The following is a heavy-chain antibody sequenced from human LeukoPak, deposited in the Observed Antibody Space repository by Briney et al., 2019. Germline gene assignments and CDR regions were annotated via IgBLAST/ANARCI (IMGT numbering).Heavy chain of an antibody. CDR3: ARDLGRVRFLEGGFDY. CDR2: IIPIFGTA. V-gene: IGHV1-69*13. CDR1: GGTFSSYA. J-gene: IGHJ4*02. D-gene: IGHD3-3*01. Sequence: ASVKVSCKASGGTFSSYAISWVRQAPGQGLEWMGGIIPIFGTANYAQKFQGRVTITADESTSTAYMELSSLRSEDTAVYYCARDLGRVRFLEGGFDYWGQGTLVTVSS.